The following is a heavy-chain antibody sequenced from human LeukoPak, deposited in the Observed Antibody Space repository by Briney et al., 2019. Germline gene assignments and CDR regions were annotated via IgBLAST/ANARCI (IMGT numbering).Heavy chain of an antibody. CDR2: IYYSGST. V-gene: IGHV4-30-4*08. J-gene: IGHJ4*02. Sequence: SQTLSLTCTVSGGSISSGDYYWSWLRQPPGKGLEWIGYIYYSGSTYHNPSLKSRVTISVDTSKNQFSLKLSSVTAADTAVYYCASGIAVAGTWGQGTLVTVSS. CDR1: GGSISSGDYY. D-gene: IGHD6-19*01. CDR3: ASGIAVAGT.